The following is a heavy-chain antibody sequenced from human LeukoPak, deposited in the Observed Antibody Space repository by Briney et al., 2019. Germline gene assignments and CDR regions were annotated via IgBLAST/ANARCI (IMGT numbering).Heavy chain of an antibody. Sequence: GGSLRLSCTASGFTFGDYAMSWLRQAPGKGLEWVGFIRSKAYGGTTEYAASVKGRFTISRDDSKSIAYLQMNSLKTEDTAVYYCTRVLRYFDWPPIALDYWGQGTLVTVSS. CDR1: GFTFGDYA. J-gene: IGHJ4*02. CDR3: TRVLRYFDWPPIALDY. D-gene: IGHD3-9*01. V-gene: IGHV3-49*03. CDR2: IRSKAYGGTT.